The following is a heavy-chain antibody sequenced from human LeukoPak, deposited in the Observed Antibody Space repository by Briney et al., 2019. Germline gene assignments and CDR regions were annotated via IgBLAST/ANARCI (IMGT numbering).Heavy chain of an antibody. CDR2: IGTAGDT. Sequence: GGSLRLSCAASGFTFSSYDMHWVRQATGKGLEWVSAIGTAGDTYYPGSVKGRFTISRENAKNSLYLQMNSLRAGDTAVYYCARGGSSSWSGIPFIFINYGMDVWGQGTTVTVSS. J-gene: IGHJ6*02. CDR1: GFTFSSYD. D-gene: IGHD6-13*01. V-gene: IGHV3-13*01. CDR3: ARGGSSSWSGIPFIFINYGMDV.